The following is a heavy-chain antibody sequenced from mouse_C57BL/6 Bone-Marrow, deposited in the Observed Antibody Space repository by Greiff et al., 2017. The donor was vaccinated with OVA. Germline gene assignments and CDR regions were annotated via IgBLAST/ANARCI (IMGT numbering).Heavy chain of an antibody. D-gene: IGHD1-1*01. J-gene: IGHJ4*01. V-gene: IGHV1-81*01. Sequence: QVQLQQSGAELARPGASVKLSCKPSGYTFTSYGISWVKQRTGQGLEWIGEIYPRSGNTYYNEKFKGKATLTADKSSSTAYMELRSLTSEDSAVYFCARGTVVEGNYAMDYWGQGTSVTVSS. CDR1: GYTFTSYG. CDR2: IYPRSGNT. CDR3: ARGTVVEGNYAMDY.